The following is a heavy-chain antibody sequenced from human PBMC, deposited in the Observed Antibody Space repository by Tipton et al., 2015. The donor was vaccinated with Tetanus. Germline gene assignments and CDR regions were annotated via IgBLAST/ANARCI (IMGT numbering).Heavy chain of an antibody. Sequence: GLVKPSQTLSLTCAISGDSVSSISAAWNWIRQSPSRGLEWLGRTYYRSKWYNDYAVSVKSRITINPDTSKNQFSLQLNSVTPEDSAVYFCARGVADKGVFDYWGQGTLVTVSS. CDR3: ARGVADKGVFDY. V-gene: IGHV6-1*01. J-gene: IGHJ4*02. CDR2: TYYRSKWYN. CDR1: GDSVSSISAA. D-gene: IGHD6-19*01.